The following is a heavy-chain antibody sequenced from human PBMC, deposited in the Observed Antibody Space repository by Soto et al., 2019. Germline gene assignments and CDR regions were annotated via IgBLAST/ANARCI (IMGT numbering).Heavy chain of an antibody. CDR2: IYYSGST. CDR1: GGSISSSSYY. Sequence: QLQLQESGPGLVKPSETLSLTCTVSGGSISSSSYYWGWIRQPPGKGLEWIGSIYYSGSTYYNPSLKSRVTISVDTSKNQFSLKLSSVTAADTAVYYCARRRAFTNSSSSPYFDYWGQGTVVTVSS. CDR3: ARRRAFTNSSSSPYFDY. D-gene: IGHD6-6*01. V-gene: IGHV4-39*01. J-gene: IGHJ4*02.